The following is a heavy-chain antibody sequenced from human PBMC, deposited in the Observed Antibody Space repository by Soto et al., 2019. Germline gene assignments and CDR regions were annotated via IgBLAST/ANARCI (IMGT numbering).Heavy chain of an antibody. CDR1: GYTFTSYA. CDR3: ARDLTAYYDSSGYYSGFDP. J-gene: IGHJ5*02. CDR2: INAGNGNT. D-gene: IGHD3-22*01. V-gene: IGHV1-3*01. Sequence: ASVKVSCKASGYTFTSYAMHWVRQAPGQRLEWMGWINAGNGNTKYSQKFQGRVTITRDTSASTAYMELSSLRSEDTAVYYCARDLTAYYDSSGYYSGFDPRGQGTLVTVSS.